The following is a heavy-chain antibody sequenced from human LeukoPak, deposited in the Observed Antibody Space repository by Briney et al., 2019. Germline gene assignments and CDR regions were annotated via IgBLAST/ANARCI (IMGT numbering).Heavy chain of an antibody. J-gene: IGHJ6*03. Sequence: PGRSLRLSCAASGFTFDDYAMHWVRQAPGKGLEWVSSISSGSNYMYYADSLKGRFTISRDNAKNSLYLQMNSLRADDTAVYYCARDGGSSGTGAYYMDVWGKGTTVTVSS. CDR3: ARDGGSSGTGAYYMDV. D-gene: IGHD2-15*01. CDR2: ISSGSNYM. V-gene: IGHV3-21*01. CDR1: GFTFDDYA.